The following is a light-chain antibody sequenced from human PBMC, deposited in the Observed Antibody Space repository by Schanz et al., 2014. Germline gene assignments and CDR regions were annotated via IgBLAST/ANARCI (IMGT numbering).Light chain of an antibody. J-gene: IGKJ4*01. Sequence: DIVMTQSPDSLAVSLGERATINCKSSQSVLYSSNNKNYLAWYQQKPGQPPKLLIYWASTRESGVPDRFSGSGSGTDFTLTISNLQAEDGTVYYCQQYYSLPLTFGGGTKVEIK. CDR1: QSVLYSSNNKNY. CDR3: QQYYSLPLT. CDR2: WAS. V-gene: IGKV4-1*01.